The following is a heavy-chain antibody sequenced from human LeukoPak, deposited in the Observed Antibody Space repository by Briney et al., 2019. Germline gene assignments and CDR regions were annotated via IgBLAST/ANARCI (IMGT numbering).Heavy chain of an antibody. CDR2: MYYSGRT. CDR3: ARTQSSSSSYYYGMDV. Sequence: PSETLSLTCTVSGGSISSGDSYWSWIRQPPGRGLEWIGFMYYSGRTSYSPSLKSRVTMSVDTSKNQFSLKLTSVTAADTAVYYCARTQSSSSSYYYGMDVWGQGTAVTVSS. J-gene: IGHJ6*02. V-gene: IGHV4-30-4*01. D-gene: IGHD6-6*01. CDR1: GGSISSGDSY.